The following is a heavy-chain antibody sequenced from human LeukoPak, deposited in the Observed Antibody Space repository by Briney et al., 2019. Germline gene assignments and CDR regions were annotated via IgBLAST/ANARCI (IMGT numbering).Heavy chain of an antibody. CDR2: TSNSGST. J-gene: IGHJ5*02. CDR3: AKDWELGS. V-gene: IGHV4-59*01. CDR1: GASINSYY. Sequence: KSSETLSLTCSVSGASINSYYWNWIRQPPGKGLEWIGNTSNSGSTNYNPSLKSRVTISLDTSKNQFSLKMSSVTAADTAVYYCAKDWELGSWGQGTLVTVSS. D-gene: IGHD1-26*01.